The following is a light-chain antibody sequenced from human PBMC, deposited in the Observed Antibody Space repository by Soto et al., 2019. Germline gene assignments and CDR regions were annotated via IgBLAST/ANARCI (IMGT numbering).Light chain of an antibody. V-gene: IGKV3-15*01. CDR1: ESVSSN. CDR3: QQYNKWRT. J-gene: IGKJ1*01. CDR2: GAS. Sequence: EIVLTQSPATLSVSPGERATLYFRASESVSSNLAWYQQKPGQAPRLLIYGASTRATGIPARISGSGSGTEFTLTISSLQSEDFAVYYCQQYNKWRTFGQGTKVDIK.